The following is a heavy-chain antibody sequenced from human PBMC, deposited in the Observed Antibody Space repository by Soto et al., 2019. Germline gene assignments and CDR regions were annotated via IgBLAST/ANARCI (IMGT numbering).Heavy chain of an antibody. Sequence: VQLVESGGGVVQPGRSLRLSCAASGFTFSSYAMHWVRQAPGKGLEWVSGISWNSGTIGYADSVKGRFTISRDNAKNSLYLQMNSLRAEDTALYYCAKDMLDGSLAVYGLDVWGQGTTVTVSS. J-gene: IGHJ6*02. V-gene: IGHV3-9*01. CDR3: AKDMLDGSLAVYGLDV. CDR2: ISWNSGTI. CDR1: GFTFSSYA. D-gene: IGHD6-6*01.